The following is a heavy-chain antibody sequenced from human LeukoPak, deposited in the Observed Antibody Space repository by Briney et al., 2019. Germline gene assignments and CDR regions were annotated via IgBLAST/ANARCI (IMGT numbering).Heavy chain of an antibody. CDR1: GGSISSYY. D-gene: IGHD4-17*01. J-gene: IGHJ4*02. Sequence: SETLSLTCTVSGGSISSYYWSWFRRPPGKGLEWIGRVYYSGSTDYNPSFKSRVTISVDTSKNQFSLKLSSVTAADTAVYYCARLRLTVPGDYWGQGTLVTVSS. CDR3: ARLRLTVPGDY. V-gene: IGHV4-59*01. CDR2: VYYSGST.